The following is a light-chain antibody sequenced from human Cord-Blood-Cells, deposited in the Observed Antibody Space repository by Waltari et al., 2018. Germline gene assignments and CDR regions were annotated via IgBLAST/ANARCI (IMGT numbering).Light chain of an antibody. CDR3: QQRSNWPPEVT. CDR2: DAS. V-gene: IGKV3-11*01. J-gene: IGKJ3*01. Sequence: EIVSTQSPATLSLSPGERATPPCRARQSVSSYLAWYQQKPGQAPRLLICDASNRATGIPARFSGSGSGTDFTLTISSLEPEDFAVYFCQQRSNWPPEVTFGPGTKVDIK. CDR1: QSVSSY.